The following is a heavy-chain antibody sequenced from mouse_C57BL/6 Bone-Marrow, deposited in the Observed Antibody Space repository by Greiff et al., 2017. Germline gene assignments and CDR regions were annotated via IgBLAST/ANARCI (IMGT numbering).Heavy chain of an antibody. J-gene: IGHJ3*01. CDR3: ASPMITEAWFAY. V-gene: IGHV2-2*01. Sequence: VQLQQPGPGLVQPSQSLSITCTASGFSLTSYGVHWFRQSPGTGLEWLGVIWSGGSTDYNAAFISSLSISKDKSKSQGFFKMNSLQAEDTAIYVCASPMITEAWFAYWGQGTLVTVSA. CDR1: GFSLTSYG. CDR2: IWSGGST. D-gene: IGHD2-4*01.